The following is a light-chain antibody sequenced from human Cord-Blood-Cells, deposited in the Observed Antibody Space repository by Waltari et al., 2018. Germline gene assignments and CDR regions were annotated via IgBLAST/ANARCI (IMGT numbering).Light chain of an antibody. CDR1: SSNIGSNT. CDR3: AAWDDSLNGYV. CDR2: SNN. J-gene: IGLJ1*01. Sequence: QSVLTQPPSASGTPGQRVTISCSGSSSNIGSNTVNWYQQLPRTAPQLLIYSNNQRPSWVPDRFSGSKSGTSASLAISGRQSEDEADYYCAAWDDSLNGYVFGTGTKVTVL. V-gene: IGLV1-44*01.